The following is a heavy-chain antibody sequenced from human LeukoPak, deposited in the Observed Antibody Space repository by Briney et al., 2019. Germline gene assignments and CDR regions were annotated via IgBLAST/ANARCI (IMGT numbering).Heavy chain of an antibody. V-gene: IGHV1-69*06. CDR1: GGTFSSYT. CDR3: ASGGMTTVTTFDY. D-gene: IGHD4-11*01. Sequence: SSVKVSCKASGGTFSSYTISWVRQAPGQGLEWMGGIIPIFGTANYAQKFQGRVTITADKSTSTAYMELSSLRSEDTAVYYCASGGMTTVTTFDYWGQGTLVTVSS. CDR2: IIPIFGTA. J-gene: IGHJ4*02.